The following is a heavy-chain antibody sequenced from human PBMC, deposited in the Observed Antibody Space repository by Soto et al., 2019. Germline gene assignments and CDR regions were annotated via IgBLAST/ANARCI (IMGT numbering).Heavy chain of an antibody. D-gene: IGHD6-13*01. CDR3: AKDPSGATSWYYWYFVL. V-gene: IGHV3-23*01. CDR2: ISGSGGRT. CDR1: GFTFSSFA. Sequence: EVQLLESGGGLVQPGGSLRLSCAASGFTFSSFAVSWVRQAPGKGLEWVSAISGSGGRTYYADSVKGRFTISRDNSKSTLYLQMNSLRVGDTAVYYCAKDPSGATSWYYWYFVLWGRGTRVTVSS. J-gene: IGHJ2*01.